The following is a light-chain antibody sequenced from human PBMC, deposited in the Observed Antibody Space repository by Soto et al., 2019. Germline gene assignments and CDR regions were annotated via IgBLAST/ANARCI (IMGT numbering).Light chain of an antibody. CDR1: SSDVGGYNY. V-gene: IGLV2-14*01. Sequence: QSALTQPASLSGSPGQSITISCTGTSSDVGGYNYVPWYQQHPGKAPKLMIYEVNNRPSGVSNRFSGSKSGNTASLTISGLQTEDEADYYCSSYTSSSTLEGVVFGGGTKLTVL. CDR3: SSYTSSSTLEGVV. J-gene: IGLJ2*01. CDR2: EVN.